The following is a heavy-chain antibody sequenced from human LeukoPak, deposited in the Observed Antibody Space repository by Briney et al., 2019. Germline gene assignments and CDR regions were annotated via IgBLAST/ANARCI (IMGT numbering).Heavy chain of an antibody. CDR3: ARGLSGYYSYRYFDL. J-gene: IGHJ2*01. Sequence: GGSLRLSCAASRFTFSGYSMNWVSQAPGKGLEWVSYISSGSNNIHYADSVKGRFTISRDNAKNSLFLQMNSLRDEDTAVYYCARGLSGYYSYRYFDLWGRGTLVTVSS. CDR1: RFTFSGYS. D-gene: IGHD1-26*01. V-gene: IGHV3-48*02. CDR2: ISSGSNNI.